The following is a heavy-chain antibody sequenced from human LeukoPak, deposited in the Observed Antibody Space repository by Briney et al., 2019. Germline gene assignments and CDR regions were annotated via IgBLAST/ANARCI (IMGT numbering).Heavy chain of an antibody. CDR3: ARDRSGAYSP. Sequence: ASVKVSCKASGYTFTTYFIHWVRQAPGQGLEWMGIIKPSGGSTTYAQKFQGRVTMTRDTSTSTAYMELSSLRSEDTAVYYCARDRSGAYSPWGQGTLVIVSS. J-gene: IGHJ5*02. CDR2: IKPSGGST. D-gene: IGHD3-10*01. V-gene: IGHV1-46*01. CDR1: GYTFTTYF.